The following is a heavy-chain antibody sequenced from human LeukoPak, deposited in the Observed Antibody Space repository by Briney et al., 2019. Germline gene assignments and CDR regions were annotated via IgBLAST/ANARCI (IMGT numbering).Heavy chain of an antibody. J-gene: IGHJ5*02. D-gene: IGHD6-6*01. CDR2: IIPIFGTA. Sequence: GASVKVSCKASRGTFSSYAISWVRQAPGQGLEWMGGIIPIFGTANYAQKFQGRVTITTDESTSTAYMELSSLRSEDTAVYYCARTLSIAARLSWFDPWGQGTLVTVSS. V-gene: IGHV1-69*05. CDR3: ARTLSIAARLSWFDP. CDR1: RGTFSSYA.